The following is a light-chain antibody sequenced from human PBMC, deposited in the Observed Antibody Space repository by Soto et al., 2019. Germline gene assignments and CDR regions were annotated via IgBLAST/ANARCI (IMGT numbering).Light chain of an antibody. CDR1: QSLLLSNGNNY. J-gene: IGKJ1*01. CDR3: MQALLTPPT. CDR2: LGS. Sequence: DIVMTQSPLSLPVTPGEPASISCRSSQSLLLSNGNNYLEWYVQKAGQSPQVLLYLGSNRASGVPDRCTGSGSGTDFTLKISRVEAEDVGVYYCMQALLTPPTFGQGTKVQIK. V-gene: IGKV2-28*01.